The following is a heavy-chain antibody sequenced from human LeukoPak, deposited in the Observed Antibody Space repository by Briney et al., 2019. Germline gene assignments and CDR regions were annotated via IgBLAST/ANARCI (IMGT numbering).Heavy chain of an antibody. J-gene: IGHJ5*02. CDR1: GYTFTNYD. D-gene: IGHD2-2*01. CDR3: AREGRYCSSTSCRWFDP. V-gene: IGHV1-8*01. CDR2: MNPNSGNT. Sequence: GSVKVSCKASGYTFTNYDINWVRQATGQGLEWMGWMNPNSGNTGYAQKFQGRVTMTRNTSISTAYMELSSLGSEDTAVYYCAREGRYCSSTSCRWFDPWGQGTLVTVSS.